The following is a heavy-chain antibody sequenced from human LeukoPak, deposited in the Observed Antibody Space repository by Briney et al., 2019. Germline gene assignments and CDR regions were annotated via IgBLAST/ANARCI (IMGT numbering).Heavy chain of an antibody. D-gene: IGHD6-13*01. CDR1: GGSISSSSYY. CDR3: ARGRGSSSWANFDY. CDR2: IYYSGST. Sequence: SETLSLTCTVSGGSISSSSYYWGWIRQPPGKGLEWIGSIYYSGSTYYNPSLKSRVTISVDTSKNQFSLKLSSVTAADTAVYYCARGRGSSSWANFDYWGQGTLVTVSS. J-gene: IGHJ4*02. V-gene: IGHV4-39*01.